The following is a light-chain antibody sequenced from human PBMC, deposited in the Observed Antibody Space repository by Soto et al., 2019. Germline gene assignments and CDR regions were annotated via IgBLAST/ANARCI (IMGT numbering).Light chain of an antibody. CDR1: NSDVGGYDF. J-gene: IGLJ2*01. Sequence: QSALTQPASVSGSPGQSVTISCTGSNSDVGGYDFVSWYQHHPGKAPKLILYEVTKRPSGVSNRFSGSKSGNTASLTISGLQAEEESDDSCSSPTSTLPLEVRFGGGTKLTVL. CDR2: EVT. V-gene: IGLV2-14*01. CDR3: SSPTSTLPLEVR.